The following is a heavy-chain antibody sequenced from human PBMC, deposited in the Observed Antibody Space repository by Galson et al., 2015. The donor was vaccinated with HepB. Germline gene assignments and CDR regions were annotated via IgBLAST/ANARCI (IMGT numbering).Heavy chain of an antibody. V-gene: IGHV3-7*03. CDR2: IKRDGSGS. CDR3: ARDPYDSGGYAAFDI. J-gene: IGHJ3*02. D-gene: IGHD3-22*01. CDR1: RFSFSSYW. Sequence: SLRLSCAASRFSFSSYWMTWVRQSPGKGLEWVANIKRDGSGSEYVESVKGRFTISRDNDRNSLYLWMTDLRVEDTAVYYCARDPYDSGGYAAFDIWGQGTMVTVSS.